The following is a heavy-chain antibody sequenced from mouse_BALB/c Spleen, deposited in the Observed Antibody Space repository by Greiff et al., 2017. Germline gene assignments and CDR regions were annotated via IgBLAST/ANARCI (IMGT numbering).Heavy chain of an antibody. CDR2: INPYNDGT. CDR1: GYTFTSYV. D-gene: IGHD1-1*02. J-gene: IGHJ2*01. Sequence: EVQLKESGPELVKPGASVKMSCKASGYTFTSYVMHWVKQKPGQGLEWIGYINPYNDGTKYNEKFKGKATLTSDKSSSTAYMELSSLTSEDSAVYYCAKDYAYYFDYWGQGTTLTVSS. V-gene: IGHV1-14*01. CDR3: AKDYAYYFDY.